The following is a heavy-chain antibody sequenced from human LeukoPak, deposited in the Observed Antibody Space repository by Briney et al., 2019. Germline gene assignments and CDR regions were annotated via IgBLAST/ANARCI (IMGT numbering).Heavy chain of an antibody. Sequence: NTSETLSLTCTASGGSISSYYWSWIRQPAGKGLEWIGRIYTSGSTNYNPSLKSRVTMSVDTSKNQFSLKLSSVTAADTAVYYCAKDFADAFDIWGQGTMVTVSS. D-gene: IGHD3-3*01. J-gene: IGHJ3*02. CDR1: GGSISSYY. CDR2: IYTSGST. CDR3: AKDFADAFDI. V-gene: IGHV4-4*07.